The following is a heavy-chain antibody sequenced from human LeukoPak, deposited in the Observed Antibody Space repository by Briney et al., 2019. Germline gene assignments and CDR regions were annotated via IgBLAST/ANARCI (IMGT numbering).Heavy chain of an antibody. V-gene: IGHV1-69*05. CDR3: ARNLAAGSPFGLYFDY. D-gene: IGHD6-13*01. CDR2: IIPIFGTA. CDR1: GGTFSSYA. J-gene: IGHJ4*02. Sequence: ASVKVSCKASGGTFSSYAISWVRQAPGQGLEWMGGIIPIFGTANYAQKFQGRVTITTDESTSTAYMELSSLRSEDTAVYYCARNLAAGSPFGLYFDYWGQGTLVTASS.